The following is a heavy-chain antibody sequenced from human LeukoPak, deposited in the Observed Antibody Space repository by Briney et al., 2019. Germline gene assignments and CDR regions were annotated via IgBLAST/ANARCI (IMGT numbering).Heavy chain of an antibody. CDR1: GGSMSSYY. J-gene: IGHJ4*02. D-gene: IGHD6-13*01. CDR3: APYDQKLAFDN. V-gene: IGHV4-4*07. CDR2: MYTDGST. Sequence: PSETLSLTCSDSGGSMSSYYSTWIRQPAGKGLEWIGRMYTDGSTNYNPFLNSRVTMSVDTSKKHFSLRLNSVTAADTAVYYCAPYDQKLAFDNWGQGTLVTVSS.